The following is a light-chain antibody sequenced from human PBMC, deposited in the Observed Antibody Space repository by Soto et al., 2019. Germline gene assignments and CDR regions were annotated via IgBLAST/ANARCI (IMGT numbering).Light chain of an antibody. Sequence: DIQMAQSPSHLCASVGDRVITTXXXSQSIRKYLNWYQHKPGKVPTLLIYAASSLQSGVPSRFSGSGSGTEFTLTITSLQPEDFATYYCQQSGDTPPWTFGQGTKVDIK. J-gene: IGKJ1*01. V-gene: IGKV1-39*01. CDR2: AAS. CDR1: QSIRKY. CDR3: QQSGDTPPWT.